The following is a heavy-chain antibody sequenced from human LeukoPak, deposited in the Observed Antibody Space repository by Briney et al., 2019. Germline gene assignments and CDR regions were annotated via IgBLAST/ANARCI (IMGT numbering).Heavy chain of an antibody. CDR2: IGTAGDT. CDR1: GFTFSDYD. CDR3: ARVAKERVGGVYYFDY. J-gene: IGHJ4*02. D-gene: IGHD1-1*01. Sequence: PGGSLRLSCAASGFTFSDYDMHWVRHATGKGLEWVSAIGTAGDTYYTGSVKGRFTISRENAKNSLHLQMNSLRAGDTAVYYCARVAKERVGGVYYFDYWGQGTLVTVSS. V-gene: IGHV3-13*01.